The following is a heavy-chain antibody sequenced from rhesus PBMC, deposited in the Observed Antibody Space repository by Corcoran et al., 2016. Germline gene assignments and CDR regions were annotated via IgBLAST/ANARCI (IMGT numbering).Heavy chain of an antibody. D-gene: IGHD1-44*01. CDR2: INGKSGST. CDR1: GASISSYW. J-gene: IGHJ4*01. V-gene: IGHV4-80*01. Sequence: QVQLQESGPGLVKPSETLSLTCAVPGASISSYWWNWIRQPPGKGLEWIGEINGKSGSTNYTPSLKSRVTISKDASKNQFSLKLTSVTAADTAVYFCAKTGNYKGLLDYWGQGVLVTVSS. CDR3: AKTGNYKGLLDY.